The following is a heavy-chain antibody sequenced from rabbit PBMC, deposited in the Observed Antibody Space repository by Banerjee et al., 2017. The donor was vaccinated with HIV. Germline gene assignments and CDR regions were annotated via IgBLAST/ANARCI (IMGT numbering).Heavy chain of an antibody. V-gene: IGHV1S45*01. D-gene: IGHD8-1*01. J-gene: IGHJ6*01. CDR1: GFSFSSNC. CDR2: IDTNDGDT. CDR3: ARDTGSSFSSYGMDL. Sequence: LEESGGGLVKPGGTLTLTCTVAGFSFSSNCICWVRQAPGKGLEWIACIDTNDGDTDYATWAKGRFTISKTSSTTVTLQMTSLTVADTATYFCARDTGSSFSSYGMDLWGPGTLVTVS.